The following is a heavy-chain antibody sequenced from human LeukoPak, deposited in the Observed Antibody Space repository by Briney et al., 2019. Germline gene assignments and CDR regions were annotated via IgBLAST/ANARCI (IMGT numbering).Heavy chain of an antibody. CDR1: THSITSSTYY. D-gene: IGHD3-22*01. J-gene: IGHJ5*02. CDR2: IYYTGST. V-gene: IGHV4-39*01. Sequence: SETLSLTCTVSTHSITSSTYYWGWIRQPPGKGLGWIGSIYYTGSTYYNPSLKSRVTISVDTSQNRFSLKLRHVTAADTAVYYCARLYYYDAGGYPGPWGQGTLVTVSS. CDR3: ARLYYYDAGGYPGP.